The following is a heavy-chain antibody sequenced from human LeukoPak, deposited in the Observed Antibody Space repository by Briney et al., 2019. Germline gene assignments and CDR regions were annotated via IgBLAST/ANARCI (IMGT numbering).Heavy chain of an antibody. J-gene: IGHJ5*02. CDR1: GGSISSYY. V-gene: IGHV4-59*01. CDR2: VYYTGRT. Sequence: PSETLSLTCTVSGGSISSYYWSWIRQPPGKGLEWLGFVYYTGRTSYNPSLKSRVTMSVDTSSNQFSLTLSSVTAADTAVYYCARLRGLLTGYYIGWFDPWGQGTLVTVSS. D-gene: IGHD3-9*01. CDR3: ARLRGLLTGYYIGWFDP.